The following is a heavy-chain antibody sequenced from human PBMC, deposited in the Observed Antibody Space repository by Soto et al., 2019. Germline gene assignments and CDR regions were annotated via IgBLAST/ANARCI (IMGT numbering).Heavy chain of an antibody. CDR1: GGSISSYY. CDR2: IYYSGST. CDR3: AREAGGSGSSYFDY. J-gene: IGHJ4*02. Sequence: PSETLSLTCTVSGGSISSYYWSWIRQPPGKGLEWIGYIYYSGSTNYNPSLKSRVTISVDTSKNQFSLKLSSVTAADTAVYYRAREAGGSGSSYFDYWGQGTLVTVSS. D-gene: IGHD3-10*01. V-gene: IGHV4-59*01.